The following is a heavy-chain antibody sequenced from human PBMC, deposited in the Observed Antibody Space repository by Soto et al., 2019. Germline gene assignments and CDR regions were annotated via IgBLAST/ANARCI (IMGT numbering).Heavy chain of an antibody. CDR2: ISPYNDDT. CDR1: GYSFSSYG. D-gene: IGHD3-22*01. V-gene: IGHV1-18*01. J-gene: IGHJ6*02. CDR3: ARGGYYDSSGVNNYPYTGMDV. Sequence: ASVKVSCKASGYSFSSYGITWVRQAPGQGLEWLGWISPYNDDTKYAQRLQGRVTMTTDTSTRTAYMDIRGLRSDDTAIYYCARGGYYDSSGVNNYPYTGMDVRGQGNTVTVS.